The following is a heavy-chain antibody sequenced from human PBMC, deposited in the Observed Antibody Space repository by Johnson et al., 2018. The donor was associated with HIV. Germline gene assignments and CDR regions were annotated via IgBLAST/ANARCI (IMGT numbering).Heavy chain of an antibody. D-gene: IGHD6-6*01. CDR1: GFTFSDYY. CDR3: ARESSSSSGAFDI. J-gene: IGHJ3*02. CDR2: ISGGST. Sequence: VKLVESGGGLIQPGGSLRLSCAASGFTFSDYYMSWIRQAPGKGLEWVSSISGGSTYYADSVKGRFTISRDNSKNTLYLQMNSLRAEDTAVYYCARESSSSSGAFDIWGQGTMVTVSS. V-gene: IGHV3-66*01.